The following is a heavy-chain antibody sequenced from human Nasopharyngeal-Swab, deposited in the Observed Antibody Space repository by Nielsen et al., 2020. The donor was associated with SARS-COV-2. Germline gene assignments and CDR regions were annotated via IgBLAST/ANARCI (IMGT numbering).Heavy chain of an antibody. V-gene: IGHV4-39*01. J-gene: IGHJ4*02. CDR2: IYYSGST. CDR1: GGSISSGDYY. CDR3: ARHRYYGGSYFDY. D-gene: IGHD3-22*01. Sequence: SETLSLTCTVSGGSISSGDYYWGWIRQPPGKGLEWIGSIYYSGSTYYNPSLKSRVTISVDTSKNQFSLKLSSVTAADTAVYYCARHRYYGGSYFDYWGQGTLVTVSP.